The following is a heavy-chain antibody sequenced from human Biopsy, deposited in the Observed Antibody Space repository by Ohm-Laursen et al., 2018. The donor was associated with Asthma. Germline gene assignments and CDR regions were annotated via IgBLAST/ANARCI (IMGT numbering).Heavy chain of an antibody. D-gene: IGHD3-3*01. CDR2: MSFDGRQT. V-gene: IGHV3-30*04. Sequence: SLRLSCTASGFTFSSYAMHWVRQAPGKGLEWVAVMSFDGRQTYYADSVKGRFTISRDNSKNTLYLQMNSLRAEDTAVYYCAKERYYDFWSGYPIWGQGTMVTVSS. J-gene: IGHJ3*02. CDR1: GFTFSSYA. CDR3: AKERYYDFWSGYPI.